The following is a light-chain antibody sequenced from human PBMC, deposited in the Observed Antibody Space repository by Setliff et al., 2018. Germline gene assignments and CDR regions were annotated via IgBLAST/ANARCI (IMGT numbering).Light chain of an antibody. V-gene: IGKV3-20*01. CDR3: QQYATSPRT. CDR1: QSVSSSY. Sequence: EIVLTQSPGTLSLSPGERATLSCRASQSVSSSYLAWYQQKPGQAPRLLIYGASRRATGIPDRFSGSGSGTEFTLTISRLEPEDFAVYYCQQYATSPRTFGQGTKVDIK. J-gene: IGKJ1*01. CDR2: GAS.